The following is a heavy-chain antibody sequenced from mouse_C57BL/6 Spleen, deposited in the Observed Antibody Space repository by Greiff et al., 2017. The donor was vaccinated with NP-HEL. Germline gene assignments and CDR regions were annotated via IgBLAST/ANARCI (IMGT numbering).Heavy chain of an antibody. CDR3: TRDYDEDWFAY. V-gene: IGHV5-9-1*02. D-gene: IGHD2-4*01. CDR1: GFTFSSYA. Sequence: EVQGVESGEGLVKPGGSLKLSCAASGFTFSSYAMSWVRQTPEKRLEWVAYISSGGDYIYYADTVKGRFTISRDNARNTLYLQMSSLKSEDTAMYYCTRDYDEDWFAYWGQGTLVTVSA. J-gene: IGHJ3*01. CDR2: ISSGGDYI.